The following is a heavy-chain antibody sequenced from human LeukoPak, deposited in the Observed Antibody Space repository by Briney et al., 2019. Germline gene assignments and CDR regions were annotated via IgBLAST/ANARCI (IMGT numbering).Heavy chain of an antibody. CDR2: IYYSGST. Sequence: TLSLTCTVSGGSISSGGYYWSWIRQHPGKGLEWIGYIYYSGSTYYNPSLKSRVTISVDTSKNQFSLKLSSVTAADTAVYYCARGYAIVGARGWYYFDYWGQGTLVTVSS. V-gene: IGHV4-31*03. J-gene: IGHJ4*02. CDR1: GGSISSGGYY. CDR3: ARGYAIVGARGWYYFDY. D-gene: IGHD1-26*01.